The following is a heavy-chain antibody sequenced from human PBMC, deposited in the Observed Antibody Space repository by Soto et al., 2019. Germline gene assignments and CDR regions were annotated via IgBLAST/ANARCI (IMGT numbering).Heavy chain of an antibody. CDR2: IYPGDFDT. J-gene: IGHJ4*02. CDR3: ARLFGYSYGHQDPFDD. CDR1: GYTFYNYS. V-gene: IGHV5-51*01. Sequence: XEGLEISRMGSGYTFYNYSLRWGRHMPGKGREWMGIIYPGDFDTRYSPSFQGHVTMSVDKSINTAYLQWSSLETSHTAMYFCARLFGYSYGHQDPFDDWGQGTPVTVSS. D-gene: IGHD5-18*01.